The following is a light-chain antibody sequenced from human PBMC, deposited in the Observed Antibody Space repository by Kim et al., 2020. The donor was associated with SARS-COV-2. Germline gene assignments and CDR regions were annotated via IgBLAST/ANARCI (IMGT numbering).Light chain of an antibody. J-gene: IGLJ2*01. CDR1: SDLQGGSPN. Sequence: LPCPLPSDLQGGSPNVDCFPHTPGSPPRYLRYYFSDSDKVQGSGVPIRFSGSKDASANTGFLLISGLQSEDEADYYCMIWPRNAVLFGGGTQLTVL. CDR2: YFSDSDK. V-gene: IGLV5-37*01. CDR3: MIWPRNAVL.